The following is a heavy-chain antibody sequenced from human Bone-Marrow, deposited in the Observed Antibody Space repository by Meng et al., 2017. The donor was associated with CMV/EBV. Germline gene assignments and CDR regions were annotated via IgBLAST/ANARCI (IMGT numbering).Heavy chain of an antibody. D-gene: IGHD2-2*01. CDR3: ASEDIVVVPATRGHWFDP. Sequence: SETLSLTCTVSGDSISSGDYYWSWIRQPPGKGLEWIGEINHSGSTNYNPSLKSRVTISVDTSKNQFSLKLSSVTAADTAVYYCASEDIVVVPATRGHWFDPWGPGPLVTGSS. V-gene: IGHV4-39*07. CDR1: GDSISSGDYY. CDR2: INHSGST. J-gene: IGHJ5*02.